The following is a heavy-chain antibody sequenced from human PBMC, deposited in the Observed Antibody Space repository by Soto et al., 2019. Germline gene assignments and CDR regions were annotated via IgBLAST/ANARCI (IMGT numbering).Heavy chain of an antibody. Sequence: PGGSLRLSCAASGFTFSSYGMHWVRQAPGKGLEWVAVIWYDGSNKYYADSVKGRFTISRDNSKNTLYLQMNSLRAEDTAVYYCARVPRLFGEYDYWGQGTLVTVSS. J-gene: IGHJ4*02. CDR1: GFTFSSYG. CDR2: IWYDGSNK. V-gene: IGHV3-33*01. D-gene: IGHD3-10*02. CDR3: ARVPRLFGEYDY.